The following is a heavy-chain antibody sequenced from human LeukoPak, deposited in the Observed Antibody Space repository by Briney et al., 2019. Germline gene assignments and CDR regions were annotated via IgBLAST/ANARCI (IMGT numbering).Heavy chain of an antibody. Sequence: PSETLSLTCTVSGGSISSYYWSWIRQPPGKGLEWIGYIYYHGSTNYNPSLKSRVTFSVDTSKNQFSLKLTSVTAADTAVYYCVREYSGFDYWGQGTLVTVSS. CDR2: IYYHGST. CDR3: VREYSGFDY. V-gene: IGHV4-59*01. J-gene: IGHJ4*02. D-gene: IGHD6-13*01. CDR1: GGSISSYY.